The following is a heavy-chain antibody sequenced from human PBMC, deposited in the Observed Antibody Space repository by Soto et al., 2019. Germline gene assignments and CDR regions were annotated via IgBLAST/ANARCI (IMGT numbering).Heavy chain of an antibody. CDR2: IYWDDNK. D-gene: IGHD3-9*01. CDR1: GFSLSTSGVC. V-gene: IGHV2-5*02. J-gene: IGHJ4*02. CDR3: AHREVLTDLDC. Sequence: QITLKESGPTLVKPTQTLTLTCTFSGFSLSTSGVCVGWIRQPPGKALEWLALIYWDDNKRYSPSLKTRLTITKDTSKNQVVLTMTNMDPVDTATYYCAHREVLTDLDCWGQGTLVTVSS.